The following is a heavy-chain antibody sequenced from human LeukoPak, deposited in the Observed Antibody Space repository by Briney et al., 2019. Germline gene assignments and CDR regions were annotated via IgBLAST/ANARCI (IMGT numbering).Heavy chain of an antibody. Sequence: TGGSLRLSRAASGFTFSSYWMSWVRQAPGEWLEWVSAIGGGGGSTYYADSVKGRFTISRDNSKNTLYLQMNSLRAEDTAVYYCAKGDARGAPHIFDYWGQGTLVTVSS. CDR1: GFTFSSYW. CDR2: IGGGGGST. V-gene: IGHV3-23*01. J-gene: IGHJ4*02. D-gene: IGHD3-10*01. CDR3: AKGDARGAPHIFDY.